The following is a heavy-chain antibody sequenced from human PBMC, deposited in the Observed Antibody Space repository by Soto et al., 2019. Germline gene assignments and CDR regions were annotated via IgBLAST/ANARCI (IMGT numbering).Heavy chain of an antibody. Sequence: GGSLRLSCAASGFTFSSYSMNWVRQGPGKGLGWVSSISSRSSCLYYADSVKGRFTISRDNAKNSLFLQMDSLRAEDTAVYYCARDSGYGSGSSVNHYLDCWGRGTLVTVSS. J-gene: IGHJ4*01. CDR1: GFTFSSYS. V-gene: IGHV3-21*01. CDR2: ISSRSSCL. D-gene: IGHD3-10*01. CDR3: ARDSGYGSGSSVNHYLDC.